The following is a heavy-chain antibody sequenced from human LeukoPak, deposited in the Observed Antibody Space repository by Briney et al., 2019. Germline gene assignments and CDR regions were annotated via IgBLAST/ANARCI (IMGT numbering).Heavy chain of an antibody. V-gene: IGHV3-7*01. CDR3: VGVVAAAGHYAFDI. CDR1: GFTLSSYW. CDR2: IKQDGSEK. J-gene: IGHJ3*02. D-gene: IGHD6-13*01. Sequence: GSLRLSCAAPGFTLSSYWMSWVRQAPGKGLEWVANIKQDGSEKYYVDSVKGRFTISRDNAKNSLYLQMNSLRAEDAAVYYCVGVVAAAGHYAFDIWGQGTMVTVSS.